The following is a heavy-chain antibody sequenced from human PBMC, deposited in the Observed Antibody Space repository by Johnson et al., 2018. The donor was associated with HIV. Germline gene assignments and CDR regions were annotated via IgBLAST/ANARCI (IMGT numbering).Heavy chain of an antibody. V-gene: IGHV3-30*14. D-gene: IGHD5-18*01. CDR2: ISYDGSNK. CDR1: GFTLRSYA. J-gene: IGHJ3*01. CDR3: ARDGRDLVTRGGFDV. Sequence: QVQLVESGGGVVQPGRSLRLSCGASGFTLRSYAMHWVRQAPGKGLEWVAVISYDGSNKYYADSVKGRFTISRDNSKNTLYLQMNSLRPEDTAVYYCARDGRDLVTRGGFDVWGPGTVVTVSS.